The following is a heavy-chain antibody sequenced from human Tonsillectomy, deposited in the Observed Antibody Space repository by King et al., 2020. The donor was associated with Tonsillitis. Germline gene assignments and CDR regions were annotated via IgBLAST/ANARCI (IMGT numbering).Heavy chain of an antibody. V-gene: IGHV4-4*02. D-gene: IGHD2-21*01. CDR2: IYHSGST. Sequence: QLQESGPGLVKPSGTLSLTCAVSGGSISSSKWWSWVRQPPGKGLEWIGGIYHSGSTNYHPSLKSRVTISLDKSKNQFSLKLGYVTAADTAVYYCTRKGYSVACDTWGPGTVVTVSS. CDR3: TRKGYSVACDT. J-gene: IGHJ3*02. CDR1: GGSISSSKW.